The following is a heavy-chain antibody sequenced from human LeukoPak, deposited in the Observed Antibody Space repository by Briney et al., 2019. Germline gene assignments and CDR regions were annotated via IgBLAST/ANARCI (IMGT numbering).Heavy chain of an antibody. J-gene: IGHJ4*02. Sequence: PSETLSLTCTVSGYSISSGYYWGWIRQPPGKGLEWIGSIYHSGSTYYNPSLKSRVTISVDTSKNQFSLKLSSVTAADTAVYYCARQGRSDYFDCWGQGTLVTVSS. V-gene: IGHV4-38-2*02. D-gene: IGHD2-15*01. CDR3: ARQGRSDYFDC. CDR1: GYSISSGYY. CDR2: IYHSGST.